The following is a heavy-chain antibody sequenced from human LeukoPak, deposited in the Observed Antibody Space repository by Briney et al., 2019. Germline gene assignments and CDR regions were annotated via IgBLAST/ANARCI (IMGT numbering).Heavy chain of an antibody. D-gene: IGHD5-12*01. V-gene: IGHV4-59*11. CDR1: GGSISSHY. CDR3: ARGGGYAWVDY. Sequence: SETLSFTCTVSGGSISSHYWSWIRQPPGKGLEWIGYIYYSGSTNYNPSLKSRVTISVDTSKNQFSLKLSSVTAADTAVYYCARGGGYAWVDYWGQGTLVTVSS. J-gene: IGHJ4*02. CDR2: IYYSGST.